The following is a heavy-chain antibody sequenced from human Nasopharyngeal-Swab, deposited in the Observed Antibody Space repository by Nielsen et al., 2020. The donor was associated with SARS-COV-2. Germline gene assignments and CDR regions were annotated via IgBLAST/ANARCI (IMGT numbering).Heavy chain of an antibody. CDR2: IRNKANSHTT. CDR1: GFIFSDHY. D-gene: IGHD1-26*01. CDR3: VREVEATGATYLDY. V-gene: IGHV3-72*01. Sequence: GESLKISCAASGFIFSDHYMDWVRQAPGKGLEWVGRIRNKANSHTTEYAASVKGRFVISRDDSKNSLYLQMSSLRDEDTAVYYCVREVEATGATYLDYWGLGTLVTVSS. J-gene: IGHJ4*02.